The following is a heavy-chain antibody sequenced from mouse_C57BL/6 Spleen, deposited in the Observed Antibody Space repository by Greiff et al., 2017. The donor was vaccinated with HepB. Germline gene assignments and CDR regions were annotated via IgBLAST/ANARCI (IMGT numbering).Heavy chain of an antibody. J-gene: IGHJ4*01. CDR3: ARAGTDYAMDY. CDR1: GFTFSDYG. V-gene: IGHV5-17*01. CDR2: ISSGSSTI. Sequence: EVQLQESGGGLVKPGGSLKLSCAASGFTFSDYGMHWVRQAPGKGLEWVAYISSGSSTIYYADTVKGRFTISRDNAKNTLFLQMTSLRSEDTAMYYCARAGTDYAMDYWGQGTSVTVSS. D-gene: IGHD4-1*01.